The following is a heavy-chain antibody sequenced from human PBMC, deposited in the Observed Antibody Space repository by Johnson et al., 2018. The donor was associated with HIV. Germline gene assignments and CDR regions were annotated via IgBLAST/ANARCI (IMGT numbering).Heavy chain of an antibody. CDR3: ARDRRNYYDSSGYPDYDAFDV. CDR2: VNRGNAM. D-gene: IGHD3-22*01. CDR1: GFTFSSYW. J-gene: IGHJ3*01. Sequence: VQLVESGGGLVQPGGSLRLSCATSGFTFSSYWMSWVRQAPGKGLEWISYVNRGNAMYYADAVMGRFTISRDKAKNSLYLKMNSLRAEDTALYYCARDRRNYYDSSGYPDYDAFDVWGRGTMVTVSS. V-gene: IGHV3-48*01.